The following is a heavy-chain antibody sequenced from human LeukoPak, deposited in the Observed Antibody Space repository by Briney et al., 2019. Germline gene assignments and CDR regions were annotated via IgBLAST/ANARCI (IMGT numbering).Heavy chain of an antibody. CDR2: INHSWST. J-gene: IGHJ4*02. CDR3: ARRPYYDILTGYAYYFDY. Sequence: PSETLSLTCTVSGYSISNNFYWAWIRQSPGKGLEWIVSINHSWSTYYNPSLKSRVTISVDTSKNQFSLKLTSVTAADTAVYYCARRPYYDILTGYAYYFDYWGQGTLVTVSS. V-gene: IGHV4-38-2*02. D-gene: IGHD3-9*01. CDR1: GYSISNNFY.